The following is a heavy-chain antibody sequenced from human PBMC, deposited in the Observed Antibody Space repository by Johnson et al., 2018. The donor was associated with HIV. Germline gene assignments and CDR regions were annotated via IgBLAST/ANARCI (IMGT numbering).Heavy chain of an antibody. D-gene: IGHD6-6*01. CDR3: AKDRGDGVAARRRSAFDI. CDR1: GFTFSSYG. CDR2: IRYDGSDK. Sequence: QVQLVESGGGVVQPGRSLRLSCAASGFTFSSYGMHWVRRTPGKGLEWVAFIRYDGSDKSYADSVKGRFTISRDKSKTTLHLQMNSLRAEDTAVYYCAKDRGDGVAARRRSAFDIWGQGTVVTVSS. J-gene: IGHJ3*02. V-gene: IGHV3-30*02.